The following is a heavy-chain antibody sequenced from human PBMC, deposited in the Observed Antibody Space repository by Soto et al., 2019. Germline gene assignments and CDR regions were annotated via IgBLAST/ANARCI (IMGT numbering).Heavy chain of an antibody. D-gene: IGHD1-1*01. Sequence: QDHLVQSGAEVKKPGPSVKVSCKGSGYAFTTYGITWVRQAPGQGLEWMGWISAHNGNTNYAQKLQGRVTVTRDTSTSIAYMELRSLRSDDTAVYYCARGRYGDYWGQGALVTVSS. V-gene: IGHV1-18*01. CDR2: ISAHNGNT. J-gene: IGHJ4*02. CDR1: GYAFTTYG. CDR3: ARGRYGDY.